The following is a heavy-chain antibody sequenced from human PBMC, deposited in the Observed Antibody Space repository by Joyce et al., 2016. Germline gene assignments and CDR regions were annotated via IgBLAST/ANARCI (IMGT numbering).Heavy chain of an antibody. V-gene: IGHV1-8*01. CDR1: GYTFTNFD. J-gene: IGHJ4*02. D-gene: IGHD7-27*01. CDR3: ARNKYGTGDFDF. Sequence: QVQLVQSGAEVKKPGASVKVSCKASGYTFTNFDINWVRQAPGQGLEWLGGITPNSGNTGYAQNFQGRVTMTRDTCISTADMELGSLRSEDTAVYFWARNKYGTGDFDFWGQGTPVTVSS. CDR2: ITPNSGNT.